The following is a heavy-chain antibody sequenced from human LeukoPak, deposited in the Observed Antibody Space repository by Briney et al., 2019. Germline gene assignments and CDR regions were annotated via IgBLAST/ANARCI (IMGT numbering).Heavy chain of an antibody. V-gene: IGHV1-8*01. J-gene: IGHJ4*02. CDR2: MTPSSGNT. CDR1: GYTFTSYD. Sequence: ASVTVSCKASGYTFTSYDINWVRQATGQGLEWMAYMTPSSGNTGYAQKFQGRVTVTRDTSINTAFMELSNLKSEDTAVYYCTRGDSWGQGTLVTVSS. CDR3: TRGDS.